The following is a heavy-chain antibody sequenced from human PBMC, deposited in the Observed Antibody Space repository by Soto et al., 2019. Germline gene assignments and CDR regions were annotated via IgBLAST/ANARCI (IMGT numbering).Heavy chain of an antibody. Sequence: PSETLSLTCTVSGGSISSGGYYWSWIRQHPGKGLEWIGYIYYSGSTYYNPSLKSRVTISVDTSKNQFSLKLSSVTAADTAVYYCARGEATYRCGDSTSAQDWFDPWGQGTLVTVSS. J-gene: IGHJ5*02. CDR1: GGSISSGGYY. V-gene: IGHV4-31*03. CDR2: IYYSGST. CDR3: ARGEATYRCGDSTSAQDWFDP. D-gene: IGHD4-17*01.